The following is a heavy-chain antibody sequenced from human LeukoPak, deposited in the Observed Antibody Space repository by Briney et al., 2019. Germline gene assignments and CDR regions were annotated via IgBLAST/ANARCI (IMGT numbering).Heavy chain of an antibody. Sequence: ASVKVSCKVSGYTLTELSMHWVRQAPGKGLEWMGGFDPEDGETIYAQKFQGRVTMTEDTSTDTAYMELSSLRSEDTAVYYCATAVPRITMIVVVRSGFDYWGQRTLVTVSS. V-gene: IGHV1-24*01. D-gene: IGHD3-22*01. CDR2: FDPEDGET. J-gene: IGHJ4*02. CDR3: ATAVPRITMIVVVRSGFDY. CDR1: GYTLTELS.